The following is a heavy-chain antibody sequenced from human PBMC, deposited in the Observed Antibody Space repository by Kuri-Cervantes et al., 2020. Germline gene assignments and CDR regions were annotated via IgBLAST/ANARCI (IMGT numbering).Heavy chain of an antibody. D-gene: IGHD3-10*01. CDR1: GGSISSSNW. Sequence: SETLSLTCAVSGGSISSSNWWSWVRQPPGKGLEWIGEINHSGSTNYNPSLKSRVTISVDTSRNQFSLKLSSVTAADTAVYYCARVSAAQEFHYYYYYYMDVWGKGTTVTVSS. J-gene: IGHJ6*03. V-gene: IGHV4-4*02. CDR2: INHSGST. CDR3: ARVSAAQEFHYYYYYYMDV.